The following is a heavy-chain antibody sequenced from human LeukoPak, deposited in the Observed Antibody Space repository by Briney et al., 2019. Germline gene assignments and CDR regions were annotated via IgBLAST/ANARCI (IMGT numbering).Heavy chain of an antibody. D-gene: IGHD1-26*01. CDR1: GFTFSTYA. Sequence: PGGSLRLSCAASGFTFSTYAMHWVRQAPGKGLEWVAVISYGGSSENYADSEKGRFTVSRDNSKSTLYLQMNSLTPDDTSVYYCSRSPGILGTNYFDYWGQGTLVTVSS. V-gene: IGHV3-30*04. CDR3: SRSPGILGTNYFDY. J-gene: IGHJ4*02. CDR2: ISYGGSSE.